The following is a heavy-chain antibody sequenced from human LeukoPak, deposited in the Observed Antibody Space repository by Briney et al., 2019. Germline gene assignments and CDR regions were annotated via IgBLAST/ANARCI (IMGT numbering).Heavy chain of an antibody. CDR1: GFTFSSYS. CDR2: ISSTSSYI. J-gene: IGHJ4*02. D-gene: IGHD3-10*01. Sequence: GGSLRLSCAASGFTFSSYSMNWVRQAPGKGLEWVSSISSTSSYIYYADSVKGRFTISRDNAKNSLYLQMNSLRAEDTAVYYCARLLRGSGSYYLDYWGQGTLVTVSS. CDR3: ARLLRGSGSYYLDY. V-gene: IGHV3-21*01.